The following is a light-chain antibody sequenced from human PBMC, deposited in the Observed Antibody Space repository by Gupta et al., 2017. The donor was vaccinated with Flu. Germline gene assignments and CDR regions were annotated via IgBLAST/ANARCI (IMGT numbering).Light chain of an antibody. CDR2: STN. V-gene: IGLV8-61*01. J-gene: IGLJ3*02. CDR1: SGSVSTSYY. Sequence: QTVVTQEPSFSVSPGGTVTLTCGLSSGSVSTSYYPSWYQQTPGQAPRTLIYSTNIRSSGVPDRFSGSILGNKAALTVTGAQADDESDYYCALYMGSGIWVFGGGTKLTVL. CDR3: ALYMGSGIWV.